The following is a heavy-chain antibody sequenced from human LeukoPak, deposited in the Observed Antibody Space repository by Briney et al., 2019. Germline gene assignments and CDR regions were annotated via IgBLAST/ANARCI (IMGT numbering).Heavy chain of an antibody. CDR1: GGSISSYY. Sequence: SETLSLTCTVSGGSISSYYWSWIRQPPGKGLEWIGYIYYSGSTNYNPSLKSRVTISVDTSKNQFSLKLSSVTAADTAVYYCARPAHYYYYYMDVWGKGTTVTVSS. J-gene: IGHJ6*03. CDR3: ARPAHYYYYYMDV. CDR2: IYYSGST. V-gene: IGHV4-59*01.